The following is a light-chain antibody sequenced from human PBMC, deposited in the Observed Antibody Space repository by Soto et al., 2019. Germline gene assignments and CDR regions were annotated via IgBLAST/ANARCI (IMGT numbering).Light chain of an antibody. CDR3: SSYTSNSAPSV. CDR1: SSDVGGYNC. Sequence: QSVLTQPASVSGSPGQSITISCTGTSSDVGGYNCVSWYQQYPGKAPKLMIYDVSNRPSGVSNRFSGSKSGNTASLTISGLQAEDEADYYCSSYTSNSAPSVFGGGTKLTVL. V-gene: IGLV2-14*01. CDR2: DVS. J-gene: IGLJ2*01.